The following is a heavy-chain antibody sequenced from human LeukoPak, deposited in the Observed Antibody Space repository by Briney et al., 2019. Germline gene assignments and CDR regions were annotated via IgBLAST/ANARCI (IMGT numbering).Heavy chain of an antibody. J-gene: IGHJ4*02. D-gene: IGHD2-21*01. CDR2: IIPIFGTA. Sequence: GASVKVSRKASGGTFSSYAISWVRQAPGQGLEWMGGIIPIFGTANYAQKFQGRVTITADKSTSTAYMELSSLRAEDAAVYFCAKAPVTSCRGAYCYPFDSWGLGTLVTVSS. CDR3: AKAPVTSCRGAYCYPFDS. CDR1: GGTFSSYA. V-gene: IGHV1-69*06.